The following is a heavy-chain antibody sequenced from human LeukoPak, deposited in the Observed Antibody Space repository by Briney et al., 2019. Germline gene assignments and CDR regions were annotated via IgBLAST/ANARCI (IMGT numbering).Heavy chain of an antibody. CDR3: ARAGGKQNAFDI. V-gene: IGHV1-69*05. D-gene: IGHD2-15*01. J-gene: IGHJ3*02. CDR1: GGTFSSYA. Sequence: SVRVSCKASGGTFSSYAISWVRQAPGQGLEWMGGIIPIFGTANYAQKFQGRVTITTDESTSTAYMELSSLRSEDTAVYYCARAGGKQNAFDIWGQGTMVTVSS. CDR2: IIPIFGTA.